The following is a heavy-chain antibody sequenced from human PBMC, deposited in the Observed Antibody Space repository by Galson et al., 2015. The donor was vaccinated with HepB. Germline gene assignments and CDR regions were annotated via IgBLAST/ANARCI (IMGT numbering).Heavy chain of an antibody. J-gene: IGHJ6*02. CDR1: GFTFSSYA. CDR2: ISYDGRNK. CDR3: ARNVGVAKYGMDV. D-gene: IGHD5-12*01. Sequence: SLRLSCAASGFTFSSYAMHWVRQAPGKGLEWVAVISYDGRNKYNAESVKGRFTISRDNSKNTVYLQMNSLRAEDTAVYYCARNVGVAKYGMDVWGQGTTVTVSS. V-gene: IGHV3-30*04.